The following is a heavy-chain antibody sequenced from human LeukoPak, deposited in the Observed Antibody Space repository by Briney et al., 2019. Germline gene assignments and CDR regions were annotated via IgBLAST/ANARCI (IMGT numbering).Heavy chain of an antibody. Sequence: GGSLRLSCAAPGFTFSSYGMHWVRQAPGKGLEWVAVIWYDGSNNYYADSVKGRFTISRDNSKNTLYLQMNSLRAEDTAVYYCARDSVSYCSGGSCYHGSYYYYGMDVWGQGTTVTVSS. D-gene: IGHD2-15*01. V-gene: IGHV3-33*01. CDR2: IWYDGSNN. J-gene: IGHJ6*02. CDR1: GFTFSSYG. CDR3: ARDSVSYCSGGSCYHGSYYYYGMDV.